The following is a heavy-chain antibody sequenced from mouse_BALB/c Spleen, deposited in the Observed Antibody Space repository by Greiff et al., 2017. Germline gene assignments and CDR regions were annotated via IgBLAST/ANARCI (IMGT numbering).Heavy chain of an antibody. D-gene: IGHD1-2*01. J-gene: IGHJ3*01. CDR1: GYTFTSYY. CDR3: TRGILRLPAWFAY. CDR2: INPSNGGT. V-gene: IGHV1S81*02. Sequence: VKLQQSGAELVKPGASVKLSCKASGYTFTSYYMYWVKQRPGQGLEWIGEINPSNGGTNFNEKFKSKATLTVDKSSSTAYMQLSSLTSEDSAVYYCTRGILRLPAWFAYWGQGTLVTVSA.